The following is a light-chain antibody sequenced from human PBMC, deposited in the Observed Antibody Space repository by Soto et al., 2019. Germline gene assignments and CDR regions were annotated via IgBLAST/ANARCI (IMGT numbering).Light chain of an antibody. Sequence: DVQMTQSPSSVSASVGDRVTITCRASQYISSWLAWYQQKPGKAPKRLIFDASNLENGVPSRFSGSNSGTDFILTISDLQPEDFATYYCHQANSFALTFGGAPKVAIK. CDR2: DAS. V-gene: IGKV1-12*01. J-gene: IGKJ4*01. CDR1: QYISSW. CDR3: HQANSFALT.